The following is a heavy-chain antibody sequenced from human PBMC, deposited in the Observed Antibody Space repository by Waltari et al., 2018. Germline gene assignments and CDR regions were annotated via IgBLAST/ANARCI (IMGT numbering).Heavy chain of an antibody. V-gene: IGHV1-69-2*01. CDR2: VDPEDGET. Sequence: EVQLVQSGAEVKKPGATVKISCKASGYTFTDYYMHWVQQAPGKGLEWMGRVDPEDGETIDAEKFQGRVTITADTSTDTAYMELSSLRSEDTAVYYCATESEAAAKNYYYYYMDVWGKGTTVTVSS. CDR1: GYTFTDYY. J-gene: IGHJ6*03. CDR3: ATESEAAAKNYYYYYMDV. D-gene: IGHD6-13*01.